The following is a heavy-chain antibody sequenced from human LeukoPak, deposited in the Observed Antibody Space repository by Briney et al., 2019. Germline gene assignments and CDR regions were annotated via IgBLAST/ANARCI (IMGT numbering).Heavy chain of an antibody. Sequence: AGSLRLSCAASGFTFSSYAMHWVRQAPGKGLEYVSAISSNEGSTYYANSVKGRFTISRDNSKNTLYLQMGSLRAEDMAVCYCARDNHYDILTGYYPLSYWGQGTLVTVSS. CDR2: ISSNEGST. CDR3: ARDNHYDILTGYYPLSY. CDR1: GFTFSSYA. J-gene: IGHJ4*02. V-gene: IGHV3-64*01. D-gene: IGHD3-9*01.